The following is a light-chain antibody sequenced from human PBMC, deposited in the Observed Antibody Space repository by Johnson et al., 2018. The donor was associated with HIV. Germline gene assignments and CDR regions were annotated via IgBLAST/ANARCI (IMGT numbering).Light chain of an antibody. V-gene: IGLV1-51*01. CDR1: SSNIGNNY. CDR3: GTWDSSLSVGV. CDR2: DNN. Sequence: QSVLTQPPSVSAAPGQKVTISCSGSSSNIGNNYVSWYQQLPGTAPKLLIYDNNKRPSGIPDRFSGSKSGTSATLGITGLQTGEEADYYCGTWDSSLSVGVFGTGTKVTFL. J-gene: IGLJ1*01.